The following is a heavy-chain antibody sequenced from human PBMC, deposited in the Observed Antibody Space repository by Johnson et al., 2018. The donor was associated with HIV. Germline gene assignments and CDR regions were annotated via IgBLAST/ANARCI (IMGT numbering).Heavy chain of an antibody. CDR2: LTWNSGSV. Sequence: VQLVESGGGLVQPGRSLRLSCAASGFTFDDYAMHWVRQPPGKGLEWVSGLTWNSGSVAYADSVKGRFTISRDNSKNTLYLQMNSLRAEDTAVYYCAKDRTSAQSACDIWGQGTMVTVSS. V-gene: IGHV3-9*01. CDR3: AKDRTSAQSACDI. CDR1: GFTFDDYA. D-gene: IGHD1-1*01. J-gene: IGHJ3*02.